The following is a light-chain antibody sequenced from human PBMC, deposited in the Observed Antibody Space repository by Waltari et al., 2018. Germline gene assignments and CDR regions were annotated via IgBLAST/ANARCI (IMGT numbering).Light chain of an antibody. CDR1: NIGSKS. V-gene: IGLV3-21*03. Sequence: SYVLTQPPPVSVAPGKTARITCGGHNIGSKSVHWYQQKPGQAPVLVVYDDGDRPSGIPERFSWSNSGNTATLTISRVEAGDEADYYCQVWDSSSDHPWVFGGGTKLTVL. J-gene: IGLJ3*02. CDR3: QVWDSSSDHPWV. CDR2: DDG.